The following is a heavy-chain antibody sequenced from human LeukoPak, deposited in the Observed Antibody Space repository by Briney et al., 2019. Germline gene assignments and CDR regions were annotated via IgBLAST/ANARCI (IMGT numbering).Heavy chain of an antibody. Sequence: GGSLRLSCAASGFTFSSYSMNWVRQAPGEGLEWVSSISSSSSYIYYADSVKGRFTISRDNAKNSLYLQMNSLRAEDTAVYYCAREDYYDSSGYYDYWGQGTLVTVSS. J-gene: IGHJ4*02. D-gene: IGHD3-22*01. CDR1: GFTFSSYS. CDR3: AREDYYDSSGYYDY. CDR2: ISSSSSYI. V-gene: IGHV3-21*01.